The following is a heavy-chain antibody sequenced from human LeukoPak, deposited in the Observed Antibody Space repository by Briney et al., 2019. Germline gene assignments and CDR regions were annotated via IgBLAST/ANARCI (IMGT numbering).Heavy chain of an antibody. J-gene: IGHJ6*03. V-gene: IGHV4-39*01. CDR2: IYYSGST. CDR3: ARHTISTRPYYYYYMDV. D-gene: IGHD2-2*01. Sequence: PSETLSLTCTVSGGSISRSSYYWGWIRQPPGKGLEWIGSIYYSGSTYYNPSLKSRVTISVDTSKNQFSLKLSSVTAADTAVYYCARHTISTRPYYYYYMDVWGKGTTVTVSS. CDR1: GGSISRSSYY.